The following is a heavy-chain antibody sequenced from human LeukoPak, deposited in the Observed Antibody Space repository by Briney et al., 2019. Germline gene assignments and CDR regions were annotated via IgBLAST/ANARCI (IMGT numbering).Heavy chain of an antibody. CDR3: ASPIGESTFDY. J-gene: IGHJ4*02. D-gene: IGHD3-10*01. CDR2: ISGRGDNT. V-gene: IGHV3-23*01. Sequence: GGSLRLSCAASGFSFSSYAMSWVAQAPGKGLEWVSGISGRGDNTDYADSVKGRFTISRDNSKNTLFLQMTSLRAEDTAVYYCASPIGESTFDYSGRGTLVTVSS. CDR1: GFSFSSYA.